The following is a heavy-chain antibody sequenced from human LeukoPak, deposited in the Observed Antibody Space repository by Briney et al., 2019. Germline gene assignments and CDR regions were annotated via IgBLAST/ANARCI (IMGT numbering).Heavy chain of an antibody. D-gene: IGHD3-9*01. CDR1: GFTFSSYS. CDR2: ISSSSSYI. CDR3: ARDGHYDILTGPFDY. J-gene: IGHJ4*02. V-gene: IGHV3-21*01. Sequence: GGSLRLSCAASGFTFSSYSMNWVRQAPGKGLEWVSSISSSSSYIYYADSVKGRFTISRDNAKNSLYLQMNSLRAEDTAVYYCARDGHYDILTGPFDYWGQGTLVTVSS.